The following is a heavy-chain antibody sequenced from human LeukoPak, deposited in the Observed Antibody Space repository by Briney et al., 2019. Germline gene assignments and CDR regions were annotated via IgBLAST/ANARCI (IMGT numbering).Heavy chain of an antibody. CDR2: ISYDGSNK. D-gene: IGHD3-22*01. Sequence: PGGSLRLSCAASGFTFSSYAMHWVRQAPGKGLEWVAVISYDGSNKYYADSVKGRFTISRDNSKNTLYLQMNSLRAEDTAVYYCARGLDSSGYSYWGQGTLVTVSS. CDR3: ARGLDSSGYSY. CDR1: GFTFSSYA. V-gene: IGHV3-30-3*01. J-gene: IGHJ4*02.